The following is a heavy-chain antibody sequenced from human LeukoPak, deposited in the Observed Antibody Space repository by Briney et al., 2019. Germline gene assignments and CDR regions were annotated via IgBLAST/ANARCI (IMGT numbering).Heavy chain of an antibody. Sequence: KPSETLSLTCTVSGGSISSGGYYWSWIRQHPGKGLEWIGYICYSGSTYYNPSLKSRVTISVDTSKNQFSLKLSSVTAADTAVYYCASSSRNLRSMIVGRGSPIGDYFDYWGQGTLVTVSS. J-gene: IGHJ4*02. CDR1: GGSISSGGYY. V-gene: IGHV4-31*03. CDR2: ICYSGST. CDR3: ASSSRNLRSMIVGRGSPIGDYFDY. D-gene: IGHD3-22*01.